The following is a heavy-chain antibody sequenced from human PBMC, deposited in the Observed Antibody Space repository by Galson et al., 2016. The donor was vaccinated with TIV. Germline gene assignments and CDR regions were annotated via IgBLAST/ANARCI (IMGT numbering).Heavy chain of an antibody. J-gene: IGHJ6*02. Sequence: SLRLSCAGSGFTFSRFTMCWVRQAPGKGLEWVSSTNWKGNSVDYANSVRGGFTFSRDNAKNSLFLHMNSLRPEDTALYYCTKDSRSDAPMDYYYYSGMDVWGQGTAVTVSS. CDR1: GFTFSRFT. CDR2: TNWKGNSV. CDR3: TKDSRSDAPMDYYYYSGMDV. D-gene: IGHD5-18*01. V-gene: IGHV3-9*01.